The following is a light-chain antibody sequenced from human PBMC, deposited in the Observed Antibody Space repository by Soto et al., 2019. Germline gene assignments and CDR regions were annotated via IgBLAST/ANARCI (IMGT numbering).Light chain of an antibody. Sequence: EVVLTQSPGTLSLSPGEKATLSCRASERVTSSYLAWYQRRPGQAPRLLIYGASSRATGIPDRFSGSGSGTDFTLTISRLEPEDFAVYYCQQYGTSPSTFGQGTRLEIK. V-gene: IGKV3-20*01. J-gene: IGKJ5*01. CDR3: QQYGTSPST. CDR1: ERVTSSY. CDR2: GAS.